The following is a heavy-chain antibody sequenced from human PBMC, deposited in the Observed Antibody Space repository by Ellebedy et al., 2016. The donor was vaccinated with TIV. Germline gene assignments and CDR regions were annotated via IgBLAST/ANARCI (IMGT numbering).Heavy chain of an antibody. V-gene: IGHV1-2*04. Sequence: AASVKVSCKASGYTFTGYYMHWVRQAPGQGLEWMGWINPNSGGTNYAQKFQGWVTMTRGTSISTAYMELSRLRSEDTAVYYCASLEVITMVRGVMRDWFDPWGQGTLVTVSS. CDR3: ASLEVITMVRGVMRDWFDP. CDR2: INPNSGGT. J-gene: IGHJ5*02. CDR1: GYTFTGYY. D-gene: IGHD3-10*01.